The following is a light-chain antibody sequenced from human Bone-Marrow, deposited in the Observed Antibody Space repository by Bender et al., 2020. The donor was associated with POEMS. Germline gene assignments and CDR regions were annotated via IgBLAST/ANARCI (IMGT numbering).Light chain of an antibody. J-gene: IGLJ2*01. CDR1: WSDIAYYNY. Sequence: QSALTQPASVSGSPGQSITISCTGTWSDIAYYNYVSWYQQHPGQVPKLRIYDVSNRASGVSDRFSGSKSGNTASLTISGLQAEDEGHYYCASYTRTGTIVFGGGTRLTVL. V-gene: IGLV2-14*03. CDR3: ASYTRTGTIV. CDR2: DVS.